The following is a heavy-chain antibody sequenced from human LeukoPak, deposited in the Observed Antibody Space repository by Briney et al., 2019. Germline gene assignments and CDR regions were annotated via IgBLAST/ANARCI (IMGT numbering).Heavy chain of an antibody. CDR1: GYSFSNYW. CDR2: VFPADSDT. D-gene: IGHD3-22*01. CDR3: ARHNYYDRPGAAFDI. V-gene: IGHV5-51*01. J-gene: IGHJ3*02. Sequence: GESLKISCKGYGYSFSNYWFGWVRQTPGKGLEWMGIVFPADSDTRYSPSFQGQVTISADKSISTAYLQWSSLKASDTAMYYCARHNYYDRPGAAFDIWGQGTMVTVSS.